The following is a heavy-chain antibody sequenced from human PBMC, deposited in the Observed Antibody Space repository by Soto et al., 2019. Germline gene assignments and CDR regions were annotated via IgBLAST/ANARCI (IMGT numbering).Heavy chain of an antibody. Sequence: GASLKIACKTSGYNFASYWIGWVRQTPGEGLEWVGIITPGNSVTAYSPSIQGQVTISADMSISTIYLQWSSLKASDTAMYYCASRYDGGSVYWGQGTLVTVSS. D-gene: IGHD2-15*01. CDR1: GYNFASYW. J-gene: IGHJ4*02. V-gene: IGHV5-51*01. CDR3: ASRYDGGSVY. CDR2: ITPGNSVT.